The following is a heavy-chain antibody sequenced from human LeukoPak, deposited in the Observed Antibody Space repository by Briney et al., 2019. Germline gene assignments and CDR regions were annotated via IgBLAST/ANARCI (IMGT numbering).Heavy chain of an antibody. D-gene: IGHD3-10*01. CDR3: ASDATWVPDAFDI. V-gene: IGHV3-11*04. CDR2: ISSSGSTI. CDR1: GFTFSDYY. J-gene: IGHJ3*02. Sequence: GGSLRLSCAASGFTFSDYYMSWIRQAPGKGLEWVSYISSSGSTIYYADSVKGRFTISRDNAKNSLYLQMNSLRAEDTAVYYCASDATWVPDAFDIWGQGTMVTVSS.